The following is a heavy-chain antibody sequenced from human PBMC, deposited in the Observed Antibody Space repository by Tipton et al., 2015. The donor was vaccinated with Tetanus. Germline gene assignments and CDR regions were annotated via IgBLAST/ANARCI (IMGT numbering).Heavy chain of an antibody. J-gene: IGHJ5*02. CDR1: GYTFTSYD. CDR2: MNPNSGNT. CDR3: ASSKYYYGSGKRVGWFDP. Sequence: QSGPEVKKPGASVKVSCKASGYTFTSYDINWVRQATGQGLEWMGWMNPNSGNTGYAQKFQGRVTMTRNTSISTAYMELSSLRSEDTAVYYCASSKYYYGSGKRVGWFDPWGQGTLVTVSS. D-gene: IGHD3-10*01. V-gene: IGHV1-8*01.